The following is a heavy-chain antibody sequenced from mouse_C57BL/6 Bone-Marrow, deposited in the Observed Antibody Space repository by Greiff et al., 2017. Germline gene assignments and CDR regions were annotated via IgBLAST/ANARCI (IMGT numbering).Heavy chain of an antibody. V-gene: IGHV1-69*01. CDR1: GYTFTSYW. CDR2: IDPSDSYT. CDR3: ARGYYGFAY. Sequence: QVQLQQSGAELVMPGASVKLSCKASGYTFTSYWMHWVKQRPGQGLEWIGEIDPSDSYTNYNQKFKGKSTLTVDTSSSTAYMQLSRLTSEDSAVYYCARGYYGFAYWGQGTLVTVSA. J-gene: IGHJ3*01. D-gene: IGHD1-1*01.